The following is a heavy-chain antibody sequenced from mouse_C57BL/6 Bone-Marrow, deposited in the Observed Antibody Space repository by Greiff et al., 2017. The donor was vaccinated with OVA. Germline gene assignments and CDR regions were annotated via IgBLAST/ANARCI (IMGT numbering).Heavy chain of an antibody. CDR1: GYTFTSYW. V-gene: IGHV1-55*01. Sequence: VQLQQPGAELVQPGASLKMSCKASGYTFTSYWITWVRQRPGQGLEWIGDIYPGSGSTNYNDTFKSKATLTVDTTSSTAYMQLSSLTSEDSAIYYCADGRAWFAYWGQGTLVTVSA. CDR2: IYPGSGST. D-gene: IGHD1-1*01. J-gene: IGHJ3*01. CDR3: ADGRAWFAY.